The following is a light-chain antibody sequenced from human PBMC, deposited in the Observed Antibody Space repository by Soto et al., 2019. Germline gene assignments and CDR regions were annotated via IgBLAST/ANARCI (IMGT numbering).Light chain of an antibody. V-gene: IGLV2-14*01. J-gene: IGLJ1*01. CDR1: SSDVGGYNS. Sequence: QSALTQPASVSGSPGQSITISCTGTSSDVGGYNSVCWHQQHPGKAPKLMIYEVTIRPSGVSDRFSGSKSGNTASLTVSGLQAEDEADYYCSSYTGGNPSYVFGTGTKVTVL. CDR2: EVT. CDR3: SSYTGGNPSYV.